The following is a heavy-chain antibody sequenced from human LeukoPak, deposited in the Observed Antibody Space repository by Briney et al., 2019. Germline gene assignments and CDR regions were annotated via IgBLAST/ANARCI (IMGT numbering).Heavy chain of an antibody. V-gene: IGHV1-69*01. Sequence: SVKVSCKASGGTFSSYAISWVRQAPGQGLEWMGGIIPIFGAANYAQKFQGRVTITADESTSTAYMELSSLRSEDTAVYYCARDGYYYDSSGYFFDYWGQGTLVTVSS. J-gene: IGHJ4*02. CDR2: IIPIFGAA. D-gene: IGHD3-22*01. CDR3: ARDGYYYDSSGYFFDY. CDR1: GGTFSSYA.